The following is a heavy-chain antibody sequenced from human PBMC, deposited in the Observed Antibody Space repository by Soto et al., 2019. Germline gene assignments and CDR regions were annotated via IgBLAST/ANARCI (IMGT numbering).Heavy chain of an antibody. CDR3: ASDRYSSSWTNDAFDI. V-gene: IGHV4-34*01. CDR2: INHSGST. J-gene: IGHJ3*02. CDR1: GGSFSGYY. D-gene: IGHD6-13*01. Sequence: SETLSLTCAVYGGSFSGYYWSWIRQPPGKGLEWIGEINHSGSTNYNPSLKSRVTISVDTSKNQFSLKLSSVTAADTAVYYCASDRYSSSWTNDAFDIWGQGTMVTVSS.